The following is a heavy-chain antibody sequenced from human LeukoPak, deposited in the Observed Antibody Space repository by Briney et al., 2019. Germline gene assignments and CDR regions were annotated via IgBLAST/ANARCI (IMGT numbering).Heavy chain of an antibody. CDR1: GFTFSSYS. Sequence: GGSLRLSCAASGFTFSSYSMNWVRQAPGKGLEWVSSISSSSSYIYYADSVKGRFTISRDNAKNSLYLQMNSLRAEDTAVYYCARVHCSGTSCYWSGYNWFDPWGQGTLVTVSS. CDR2: ISSSSSYI. V-gene: IGHV3-21*01. D-gene: IGHD2-2*01. CDR3: ARVHCSGTSCYWSGYNWFDP. J-gene: IGHJ5*02.